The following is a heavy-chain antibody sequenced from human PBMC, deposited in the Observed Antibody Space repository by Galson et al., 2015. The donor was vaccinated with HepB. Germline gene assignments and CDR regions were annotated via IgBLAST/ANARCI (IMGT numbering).Heavy chain of an antibody. V-gene: IGHV1-2*02. J-gene: IGHJ4*02. CDR3: TRGVGRFLFDY. CDR1: GYSLSDHN. Sequence: SVKVSCKASGYSLSDHNIHWVRQAPGQGLEWMGWISPKYGGTKNAQKFQGRVTMTRDTSISTAYMELSRLGSDDTAVYYCTRGVGRFLFDYWGQATLVTVSS. D-gene: IGHD2-21*01. CDR2: ISPKYGGT.